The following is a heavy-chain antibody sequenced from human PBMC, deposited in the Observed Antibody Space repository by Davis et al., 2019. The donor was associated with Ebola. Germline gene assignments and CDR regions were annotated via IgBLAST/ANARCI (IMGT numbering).Heavy chain of an antibody. J-gene: IGHJ6*02. V-gene: IGHV1-46*01. D-gene: IGHD3-3*01. CDR3: ARAVLRFLEWVYGMDV. CDR1: GYTFTGYY. Sequence: ASVKVSCKASGYTFTGYYMHWVRQAPGQGLEWMGIINPSGGSTSYAQKFQGRVTMTRDTSTSTVYMELSSLRSEDTAVYYCARAVLRFLEWVYGMDVWGQGTTVTVSS. CDR2: INPSGGST.